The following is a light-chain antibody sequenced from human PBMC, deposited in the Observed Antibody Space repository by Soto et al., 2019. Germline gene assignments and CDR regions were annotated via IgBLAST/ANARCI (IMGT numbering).Light chain of an antibody. CDR1: SSDIGGYKD. CDR3: CSYRSGTSPYYV. J-gene: IGLJ1*01. Sequence: QSALTQPACVSGSPGQSITISCTGTSSDIGGYKDVSWYQQHPGKAPQVLIFEVSYRPYGISNRFSGFKSGNVASLTISGLQAEDEADYYCCSYRSGTSPYYVFGTGTKVTVL. CDR2: EVS. V-gene: IGLV2-14*03.